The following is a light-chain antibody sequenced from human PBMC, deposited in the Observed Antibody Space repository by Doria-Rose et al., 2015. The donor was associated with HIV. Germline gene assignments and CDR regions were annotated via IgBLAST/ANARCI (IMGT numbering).Light chain of an antibody. Sequence: EIVLTQSPGTLSLSPGERATLSCRASQSFSSTYLAWYQQKLGQAPSLLIYDGSTRATGIPDRFSASGSGTDFTLTINRLEPEDFALYYCHQYGTSWTFGQGIKVEI. CDR3: HQYGTSWT. V-gene: IGKV3-20*01. CDR1: QSFSSTY. CDR2: DGS. J-gene: IGKJ1*01.